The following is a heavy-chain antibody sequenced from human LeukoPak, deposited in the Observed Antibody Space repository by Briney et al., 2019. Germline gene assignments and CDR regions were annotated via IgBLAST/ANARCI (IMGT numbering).Heavy chain of an antibody. CDR1: GGSISSYY. D-gene: IGHD1-26*01. J-gene: IGHJ4*02. Sequence: TSETLSLTCTVSGGSISSYYWSWIRQPPGKGLEWIGYIYYSGSTNYNPSLKSRVTISVDTSKNQFSLKLSSVTAADTAVYYCAGESDGGSYYHYFDYWGQGTLVTVSS. CDR3: AGESDGGSYYHYFDY. CDR2: IYYSGST. V-gene: IGHV4-59*12.